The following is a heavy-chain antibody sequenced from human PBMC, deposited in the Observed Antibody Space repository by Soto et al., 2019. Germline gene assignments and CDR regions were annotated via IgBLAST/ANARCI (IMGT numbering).Heavy chain of an antibody. Sequence: GGSLRLSCAASGFTFSSYAMSWVRQAPEKGLEWVASISGSGGNTYYTDSVRGRFTISRDISKNTLYLQMISLRAEDTAIYYCAKDGVRLREHDYSHYWGQGTQVTVSS. CDR3: AKDGVRLREHDYSHY. J-gene: IGHJ4*02. CDR1: GFTFSSYA. D-gene: IGHD3-16*01. CDR2: ISGSGGNT. V-gene: IGHV3-23*01.